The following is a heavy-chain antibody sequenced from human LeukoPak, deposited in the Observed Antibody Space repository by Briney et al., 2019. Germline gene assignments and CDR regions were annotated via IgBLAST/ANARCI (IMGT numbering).Heavy chain of an antibody. D-gene: IGHD5-24*01. CDR2: IYTSGST. CDR1: GGSISSYY. J-gene: IGHJ6*03. Sequence: SETLSLTCTVSGGSISSYYWSWIRQPAGKGLECIGRIYTSGSTNYNPSLKSRVTMSVDTSKNQFSLKLSSVTAADTAVYYCARDGTPITPLMDVWGKGTTVTVSS. V-gene: IGHV4-4*07. CDR3: ARDGTPITPLMDV.